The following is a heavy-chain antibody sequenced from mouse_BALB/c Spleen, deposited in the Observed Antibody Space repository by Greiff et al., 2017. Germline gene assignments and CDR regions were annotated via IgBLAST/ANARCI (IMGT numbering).Heavy chain of an antibody. J-gene: IGHJ2*01. CDR3: ARDYGSRYFDY. CDR1: GFNIKDTY. CDR2: IDPANGNT. V-gene: IGHV14-3*02. Sequence: EVHLVESGAELVKPGASVKLSCTASGFNIKDTYMHWVKQRPEQGLEWIGRIDPANGNTKYDPKFQGKATITADTSSNTAYLQLSSLTSEDTAVYYCARDYGSRYFDYWGQGTTLTVSS. D-gene: IGHD1-1*01.